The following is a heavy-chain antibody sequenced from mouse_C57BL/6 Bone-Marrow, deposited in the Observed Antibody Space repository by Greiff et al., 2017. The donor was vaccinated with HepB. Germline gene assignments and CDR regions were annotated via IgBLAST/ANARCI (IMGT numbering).Heavy chain of an antibody. CDR1: GYTFTSYW. CDR3: ARWGYYYGSSIWYFDV. V-gene: IGHV1-52*01. Sequence: VQLQQPGAELVRPGSSVKLSCKASGYTFTSYWMHWVKQRPIQGLEWIGNIDPSDSETHYNQKFKDKATLTVDKSSSTAYMQLSSLTSEDSAVYYCARWGYYYGSSIWYFDVWGTGTTVTVSS. D-gene: IGHD1-1*01. J-gene: IGHJ1*03. CDR2: IDPSDSET.